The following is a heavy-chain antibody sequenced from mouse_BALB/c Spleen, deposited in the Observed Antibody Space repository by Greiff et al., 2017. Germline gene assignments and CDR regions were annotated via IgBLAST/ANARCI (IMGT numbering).Heavy chain of an antibody. Sequence: QVHVKQSGAELARPGASVKMSCKASGYTFTSYTMHWVKQRPGQGLEWIGYINPSSGYTNYNQKFKDKATLTADKSSSTAYMQLSSLTSEDSAVYYCAAYGYDYFDYWGQGTTLTVSS. CDR2: INPSSGYT. CDR3: AAYGYDYFDY. D-gene: IGHD2-2*01. V-gene: IGHV1-4*01. J-gene: IGHJ2*01. CDR1: GYTFTSYT.